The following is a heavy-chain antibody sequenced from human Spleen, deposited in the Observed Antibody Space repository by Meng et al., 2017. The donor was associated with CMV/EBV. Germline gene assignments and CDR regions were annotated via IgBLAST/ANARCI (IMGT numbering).Heavy chain of an antibody. D-gene: IGHD2/OR15-2a*01. CDR3: ARGRRLMTTTVIVMEYSWFDP. CDR1: YK. V-gene: IGHV1-8*03. CDR2: MNTNTGNR. Sequence: YKKTWVRQDTGGGLEWLGWMNTNTGNRGYALKFQGRVTITRNTSISTAYMELSSMRSEDTAVYFCARGRRLMTTTVIVMEYSWFDPWGQGTLVTVSS. J-gene: IGHJ5*02.